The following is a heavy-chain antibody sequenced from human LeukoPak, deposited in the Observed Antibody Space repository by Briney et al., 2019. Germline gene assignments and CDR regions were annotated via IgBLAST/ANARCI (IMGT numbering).Heavy chain of an antibody. CDR1: GFTFSDYA. J-gene: IGHJ4*02. V-gene: IGHV3-23*01. CDR3: AKLQHTGYDLARGFDY. D-gene: IGHD5-12*01. Sequence: GGSLRLSCAAPGFTFSDYAMSWVRQAPGKGLEWVSASSGSGGSTYYADSVKGRFTISRDNSKNTLYLQMNSLRAEDTALYYCAKLQHTGYDLARGFDYWGQGTLVTVSS. CDR2: SSGSGGST.